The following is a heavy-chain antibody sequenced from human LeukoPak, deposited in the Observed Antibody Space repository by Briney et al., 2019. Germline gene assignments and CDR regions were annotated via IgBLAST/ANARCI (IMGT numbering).Heavy chain of an antibody. CDR2: ISYHGNNK. J-gene: IGHJ4*02. Sequence: GGSLRLSCAASGFTFSLYGMHWVRQAPGKGLEWVAVISYHGNNKYYADFVKGRFTISRDNSKNAMYLQMNSLRAEDTAVYYCARCPESSGYYYERDSLGQGTLVTVSS. CDR3: ARCPESSGYYYERDS. CDR1: GFTFSLYG. D-gene: IGHD3-22*01. V-gene: IGHV3-30*03.